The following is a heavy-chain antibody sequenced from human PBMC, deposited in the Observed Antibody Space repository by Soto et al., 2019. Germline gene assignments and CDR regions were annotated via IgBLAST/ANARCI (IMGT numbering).Heavy chain of an antibody. D-gene: IGHD1-26*01. CDR2: IYSSGST. J-gene: IGHJ5*02. CDR3: ARGQSFSDWFDP. Sequence: SETLSLTCTVSGGSVSSGSYYWSWIRQPAGGGLEWIGRIYSSGSTNYNPSLKRRVTISLDTSMNHFSLRLSSVTAADTAVSYCARGQSFSDWFDPWGQGTLVTVSS. V-gene: IGHV4-61*10. CDR1: GGSVSSGSYY.